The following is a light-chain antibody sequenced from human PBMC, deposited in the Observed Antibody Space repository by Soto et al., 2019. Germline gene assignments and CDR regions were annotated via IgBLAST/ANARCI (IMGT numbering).Light chain of an antibody. J-gene: IGKJ1*01. V-gene: IGKV3-15*01. Sequence: EIVMTQSPATLSVSPGQRATLSCRASQSVSSNLAWYQQKPGQAPRLLIYGASTRSTGIPARFSCSGSGTEFTLTISSLQSEDFAVFYCQQYNNCPPWTFGQGTKVEIK. CDR3: QQYNNCPPWT. CDR2: GAS. CDR1: QSVSSN.